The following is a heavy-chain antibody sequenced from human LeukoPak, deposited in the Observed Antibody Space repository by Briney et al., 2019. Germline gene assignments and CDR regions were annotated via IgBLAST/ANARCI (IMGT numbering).Heavy chain of an antibody. Sequence: GGSLRLSCAASEFTFSNYWMSWVRQAPGKGLERVAHTNQDGSKNYYVDSAKGRFTISRDNAKNSLYLQLNSLRAEDTAVYYCATTVAGYPDDYFDYWGQGTLVTVSS. D-gene: IGHD6-19*01. CDR3: ATTVAGYPDDYFDY. CDR2: TNQDGSKN. J-gene: IGHJ4*02. V-gene: IGHV3-7*01. CDR1: EFTFSNYW.